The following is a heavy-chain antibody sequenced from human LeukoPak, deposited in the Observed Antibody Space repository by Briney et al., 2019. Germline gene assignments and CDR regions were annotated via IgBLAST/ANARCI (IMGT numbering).Heavy chain of an antibody. Sequence: PGGSLRLSCAASGFTFSSYEMNWVRQAPGKGLEWVSSISSSSSYIYSADSVKGRFTISRDNAKNSLYLQMNSLRAEDTAVYYCARFALKTPPTDWGQGTLVTVSS. CDR3: ARFALKTPPTD. J-gene: IGHJ4*02. V-gene: IGHV3-21*01. CDR2: ISSSSSYI. CDR1: GFTFSSYE.